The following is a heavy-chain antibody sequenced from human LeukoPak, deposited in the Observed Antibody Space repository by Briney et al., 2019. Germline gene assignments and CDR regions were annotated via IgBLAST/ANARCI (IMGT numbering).Heavy chain of an antibody. J-gene: IGHJ4*02. D-gene: IGHD6-19*01. Sequence: GGSLRLSCAASGFTFSSYGMHWVRQAPGKGLEWVAVISYDGSNKYYADSVKGRFTISRDNSKNTLYLQMNSLRAEDTAVYYCAKPQQWVVYYFDYWGQGTLVTVSS. CDR2: ISYDGSNK. CDR1: GFTFSSYG. CDR3: AKPQQWVVYYFDY. V-gene: IGHV3-30*18.